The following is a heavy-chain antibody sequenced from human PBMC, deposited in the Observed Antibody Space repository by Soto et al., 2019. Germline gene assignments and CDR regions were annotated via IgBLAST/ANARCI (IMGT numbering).Heavy chain of an antibody. D-gene: IGHD3-3*01. V-gene: IGHV4-39*01. CDR3: ARHPVNDFWSGYRRKDYYYYMDV. CDR1: GGSISSSSYY. Sequence: SETLSLTCTVSGGSISSSSYYWGWIRQPPGKGLEWIGSIYYSGSTYYNPSLKSRVTISVDTSKNQFSLKLSSVTAADTAVYYCARHPVNDFWSGYRRKDYYYYMDVWGKGTTVTVSS. CDR2: IYYSGST. J-gene: IGHJ6*03.